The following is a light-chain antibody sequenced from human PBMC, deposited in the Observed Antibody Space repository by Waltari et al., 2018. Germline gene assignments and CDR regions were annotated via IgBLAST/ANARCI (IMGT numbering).Light chain of an antibody. CDR3: QQYLTTPLT. Sequence: DIVMTQSPDSLAVSLGERVTIDCKSSQSVLYTSNNKNNLAWYQQRPGQPPNLLIYWESTRESGVPDRFSGSGSGTDFTLTISSLQAEDVAVYFCQQYLTTPLTFGQGTRLEIK. V-gene: IGKV4-1*01. J-gene: IGKJ5*01. CDR1: QSVLYTSNNKNN. CDR2: WES.